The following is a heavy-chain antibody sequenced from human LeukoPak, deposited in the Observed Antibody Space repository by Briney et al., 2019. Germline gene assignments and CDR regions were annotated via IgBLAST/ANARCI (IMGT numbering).Heavy chain of an antibody. D-gene: IGHD3-9*01. CDR3: AREVPPRWLDY. CDR1: GFTFSSYW. V-gene: IGHV3-7*01. J-gene: IGHJ4*02. Sequence: GGSLRLSCAASGFTFSSYWMNWARQAPGKGLEWVASINHNGNVNYYVDSVKGRFTISRDNAKNSLYLQMSSLRAEDTAVYYCAREVPPRWLDYWGQGTLVTVSS. CDR2: INHNGNVN.